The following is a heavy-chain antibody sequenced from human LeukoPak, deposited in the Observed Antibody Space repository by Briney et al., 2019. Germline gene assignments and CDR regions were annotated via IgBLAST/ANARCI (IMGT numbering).Heavy chain of an antibody. CDR1: GDTLTGYY. CDR3: ATSSYSSLSSFY. CDR2: INPNSGDT. V-gene: IGHV1-2*02. J-gene: IGHJ4*02. Sequence: ASVKVSCKASGDTLTGYYIHWVRQAPGQGLEWTGWINPNSGDTSYAQHFQGRVTMTRDTSISTAYMELSRLRSDDTAVYYCATSSYSSLSSFYWGQGTLVTVSS. D-gene: IGHD6-13*01.